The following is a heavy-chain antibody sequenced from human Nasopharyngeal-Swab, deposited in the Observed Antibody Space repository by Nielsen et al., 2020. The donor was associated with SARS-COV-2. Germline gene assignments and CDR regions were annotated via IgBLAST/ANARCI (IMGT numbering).Heavy chain of an antibody. CDR1: GGSISSHSYY. J-gene: IGHJ6*02. Sequence: SETLSLTCTVSGGSISSHSYYWAWIRKPPGKGQEWIGHIYYTGSTHYNPSLRSRVTTSVDTSKNQFSLELRSVTAADTGVYFCARLNYDFGGLYGVDVWGQGTTVTVSS. V-gene: IGHV4-39*01. CDR2: IYYTGST. CDR3: ARLNYDFGGLYGVDV. D-gene: IGHD3-3*01.